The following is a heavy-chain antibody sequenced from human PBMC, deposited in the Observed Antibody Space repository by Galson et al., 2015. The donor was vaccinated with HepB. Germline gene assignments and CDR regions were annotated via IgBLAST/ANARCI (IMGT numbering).Heavy chain of an antibody. D-gene: IGHD2-2*01. V-gene: IGHV3-23*01. J-gene: IGHJ3*02. CDR1: GFTFSSYA. CDR2: ISGSGGST. Sequence: SLRLSCAASGFTFSSYAMSWVRQAPGKGLEWVSAISGSGGSTYYADSVKGRFTISRDNSKNTLYLQMNSLRAEDTAVYYCAKDLGYCSSTSCSRYEADAFDIWGQGTMVTVSS. CDR3: AKDLGYCSSTSCSRYEADAFDI.